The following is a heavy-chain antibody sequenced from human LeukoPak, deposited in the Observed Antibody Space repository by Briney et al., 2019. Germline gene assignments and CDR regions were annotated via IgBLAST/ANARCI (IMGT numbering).Heavy chain of an antibody. CDR1: GFTFSSYA. D-gene: IGHD2-2*01. Sequence: GALRLSCAASGFTFSSYAMRWVRQAPGKGLEWVSAISGSGGSTYYADSVKGRFTISRDNPKNTLYLQMNSLRAEDTAVYYCAPATGSYWGQGTLVTVSS. J-gene: IGHJ4*02. CDR2: ISGSGGST. V-gene: IGHV3-23*01. CDR3: APATGSY.